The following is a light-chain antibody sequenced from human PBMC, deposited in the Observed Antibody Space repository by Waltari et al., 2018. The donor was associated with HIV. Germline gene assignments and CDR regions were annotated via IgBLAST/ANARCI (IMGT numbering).Light chain of an antibody. J-gene: IGLJ2*01. V-gene: IGLV2-8*01. CDR1: SSDIGAYDY. CDR2: EVT. CDR3: SSYGDSLRVL. Sequence: QSALTQPPSASGSLGQSVTISCTGSSSDIGAYDYVSWFQQHPHSAPKLLLYEVTRPPSTFSYRFSGSRSGYTAFLTVAGLQPDDEATYFCSSYGDSLRVLFGGGTNVTVL.